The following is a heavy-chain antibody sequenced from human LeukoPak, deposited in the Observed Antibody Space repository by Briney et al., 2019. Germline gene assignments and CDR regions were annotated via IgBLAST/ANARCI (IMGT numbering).Heavy chain of an antibody. CDR1: GGSISSGDYY. Sequence: SSETLSLTCTVSGGSISSGDYYWSWLRQPPGKGLEWIGNIYYSGSTHYNPSLKSRVTISVDTSKNQFSLKLSSVTAADTAVYYCGSYPGRFGVLLNYGMDVWGQGTTVTVSS. CDR2: IYYSGST. V-gene: IGHV4-30-4*01. J-gene: IGHJ6*02. CDR3: GSYPGRFGVLLNYGMDV. D-gene: IGHD3-10*01.